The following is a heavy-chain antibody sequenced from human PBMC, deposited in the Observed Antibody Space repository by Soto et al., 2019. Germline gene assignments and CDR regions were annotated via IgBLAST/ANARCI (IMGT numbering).Heavy chain of an antibody. D-gene: IGHD3-3*01. CDR2: IIPIFGTA. J-gene: IGHJ6*02. CDR1: GGTFSSYA. Sequence: SVKVSCKASGGTFSSYAISWVRQAPGQGLEWMGGIIPIFGTANYAQKFQGRVTITADKSTSTAYMELSSLRSEDTAVYYCARWAGLLLERTYYYYGMDVWGQGSTVTVS. V-gene: IGHV1-69*06. CDR3: ARWAGLLLERTYYYYGMDV.